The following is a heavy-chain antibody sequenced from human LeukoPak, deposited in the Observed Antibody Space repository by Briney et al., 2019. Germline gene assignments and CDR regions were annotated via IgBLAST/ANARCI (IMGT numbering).Heavy chain of an antibody. CDR3: ARDLVTVTKGFDI. D-gene: IGHD4-17*01. J-gene: IGHJ3*02. CDR2: ISYIGST. V-gene: IGHV4-59*11. Sequence: SETLSLTCAVSDDSFSSHYWTWIRQPPGKGLEWIGYISYIGSTNYNPSLESRVTISIDTSRNQFSLRLSSVTAADTAVYYCARDLVTVTKGFDIWGQGTMVSVSS. CDR1: DDSFSSHY.